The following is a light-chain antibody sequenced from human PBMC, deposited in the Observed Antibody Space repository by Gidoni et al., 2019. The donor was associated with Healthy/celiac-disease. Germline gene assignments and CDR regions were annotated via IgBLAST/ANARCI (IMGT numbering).Light chain of an antibody. Sequence: EIVLTQSPGTLSLSPGERATLSCRASQSVSSSYLAWYQQKPGQAPRLLIYGASSRATGIPDSFSGSGSGTDFTLTISRLEPEDFAVYYCQQYGSSPPTWTFGQXTKVEIK. J-gene: IGKJ1*01. CDR2: GAS. CDR1: QSVSSSY. CDR3: QQYGSSPPTWT. V-gene: IGKV3-20*01.